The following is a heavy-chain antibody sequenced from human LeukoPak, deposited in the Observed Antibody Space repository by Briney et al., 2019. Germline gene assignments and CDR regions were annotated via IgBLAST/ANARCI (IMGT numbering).Heavy chain of an antibody. CDR2: ISSSSSYI. CDR3: ARDELGVSGSGVYYYYGMDV. J-gene: IGHJ6*02. V-gene: IGHV3-21*01. Sequence: GGSLRLSCAASGFTFSSYSMNWVRQAPGKGLEWVSSISSSSSYIYYADSVKGRFTISRDNAKNSLYLQMNSLRAEDTAVYYCARDELGVSGSGVYYYYGMDVWGQGTTVTVSS. D-gene: IGHD3-10*01. CDR1: GFTFSSYS.